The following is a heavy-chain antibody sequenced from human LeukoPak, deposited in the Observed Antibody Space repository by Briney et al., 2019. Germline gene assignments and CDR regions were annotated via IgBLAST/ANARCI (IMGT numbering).Heavy chain of an antibody. D-gene: IGHD3-3*01. CDR2: ISAYGGST. J-gene: IGHJ4*02. CDR3: AKDPTSEDFWSGYYTEYYFDY. Sequence: GGSLRLSCAASGFTFSSYAMSWVRQAPGKGLEWVSAISAYGGSTYYADSVKGRFTISRDNSKNTLYLQMNSLRAEDTAVYYCAKDPTSEDFWSGYYTEYYFDYWGQGNLVTVSS. V-gene: IGHV3-23*01. CDR1: GFTFSSYA.